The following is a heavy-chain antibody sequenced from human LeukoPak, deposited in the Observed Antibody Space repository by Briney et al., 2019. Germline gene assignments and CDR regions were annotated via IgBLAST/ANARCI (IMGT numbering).Heavy chain of an antibody. V-gene: IGHV3-23*01. D-gene: IGHD6-19*01. CDR2: ISGSGATT. Sequence: GGSLRLSCAASGFTFSSFAMSWVRQAPGKGLEWVSTISGSGATTYYADSVKGRFTISRDNSKNTLYLQMSSLRAEDTAVYYCAKDRIEVAGTNWFDPWGQGTLVTVSS. CDR1: GFTFSSFA. CDR3: AKDRIEVAGTNWFDP. J-gene: IGHJ5*02.